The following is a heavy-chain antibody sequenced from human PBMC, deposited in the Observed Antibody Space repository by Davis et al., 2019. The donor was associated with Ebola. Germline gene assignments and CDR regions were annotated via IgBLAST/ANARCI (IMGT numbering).Heavy chain of an antibody. CDR3: AKGVVGGTFDY. J-gene: IGHJ4*02. V-gene: IGHV3-23*01. CDR2: ISGSGGIT. Sequence: GESLRISCAASEFTFSSYWMHWVRQAPGKGLEWVSAISGSGGITHYADSVKGRLTISSDNSKNTLYLQMNSLRAEDTAVYYCAKGVVGGTFDYWGQGTLVTVSS. D-gene: IGHD1-26*01. CDR1: EFTFSSYW.